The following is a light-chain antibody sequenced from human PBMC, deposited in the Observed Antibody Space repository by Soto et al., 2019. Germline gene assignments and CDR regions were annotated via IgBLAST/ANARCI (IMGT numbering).Light chain of an antibody. J-gene: IGKJ4*01. V-gene: IGKV3-15*01. Sequence: EIVMTQSPATLSVSPGERATLSCRASQSVSSNLAWYQQKPGQAPRLLIYGASTRATGIPARFSGSGSGTEFTLTISSLQSEDFAVYYCQQRSTWPRTFGGGTKVDIK. CDR3: QQRSTWPRT. CDR1: QSVSSN. CDR2: GAS.